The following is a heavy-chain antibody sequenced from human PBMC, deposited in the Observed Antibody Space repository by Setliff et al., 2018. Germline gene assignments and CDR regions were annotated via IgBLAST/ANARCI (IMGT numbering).Heavy chain of an antibody. D-gene: IGHD3-22*01. CDR3: AIDALYDSNDRNSYYGNWLDP. CDR2: IIPIYGST. CDR1: GGSFSNYA. Sequence: SVKVSCKASGGSFSNYAIIWVRQTPGQGPEWMGGIIPIYGSTNNAEKFKGRVTFSADESMSTVYMELSSLTSADTALYYCAIDALYDSNDRNSYYGNWLDPWGQGTLVTVSS. V-gene: IGHV1-69*13. J-gene: IGHJ5*02.